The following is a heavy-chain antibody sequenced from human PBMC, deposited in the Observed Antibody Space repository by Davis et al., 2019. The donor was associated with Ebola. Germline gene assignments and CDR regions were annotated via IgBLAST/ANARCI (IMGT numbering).Heavy chain of an antibody. CDR3: ARDMEGSWTYWGGAFDI. D-gene: IGHD1-26*01. CDR1: GFTFSTYA. CDR2: ISRSSNNI. Sequence: GGSLRLSCAASGFTFSTYAMSWVRQAPGKGLEWVSYISRSSNNIYYAESMKGRLTISRDNAKNSLYLQMNSLRDEDTAVYFCARDMEGSWTYWGGAFDIWGQGTMVSVSS. J-gene: IGHJ3*02. V-gene: IGHV3-48*02.